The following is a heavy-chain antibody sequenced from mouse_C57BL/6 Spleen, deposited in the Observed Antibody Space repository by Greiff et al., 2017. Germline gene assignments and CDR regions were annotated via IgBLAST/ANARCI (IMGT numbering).Heavy chain of an antibody. V-gene: IGHV1-82*01. CDR3: ARFTTEEYYFDY. D-gene: IGHD1-1*01. CDR2: IYPGDGDT. CDR1: GYAFSGSW. Sequence: VQLQQSGPELVKPGASVKISCKASGYAFSGSWMNWVKQRPGKGLEWIGRIYPGDGDTNYNGKFKGKATLTAGKSSSTAYMQLSSLTSEDSAVYFCARFTTEEYYFDYWGQGTTLTVSS. J-gene: IGHJ2*01.